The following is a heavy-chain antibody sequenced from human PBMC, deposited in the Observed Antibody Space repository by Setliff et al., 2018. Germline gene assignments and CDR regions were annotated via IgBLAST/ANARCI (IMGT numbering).Heavy chain of an antibody. Sequence: PSETLSLTCAVYGGSFNVYFWSWIRQPPGKGLEWIGEINHSGSTNYIPSLKSRLTISVDTSKNQFSLKLSSVTAADTAMYYCRIWSGYYKNDYWGQGTLVTVSS. CDR1: GGSFNVYF. D-gene: IGHD3-3*01. J-gene: IGHJ4*01. V-gene: IGHV4-34*01. CDR3: RIWSGYYKNDY. CDR2: INHSGST.